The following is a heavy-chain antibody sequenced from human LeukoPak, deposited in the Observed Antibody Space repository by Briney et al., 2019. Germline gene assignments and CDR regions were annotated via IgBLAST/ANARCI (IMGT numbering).Heavy chain of an antibody. D-gene: IGHD1-26*01. V-gene: IGHV3-33*01. CDR1: GFTFSSYG. Sequence: GRSLRLSCAASGFTFSSYGMHWVRQAPGKGLEWVAVIWYDGSNKYYADSVKGRFTISRDNSKNTLYLQMNSLRAEDTAVYYCARPKGDGGSYYGEYGYFDYWGQGTLVAVSS. CDR3: ARPKGDGGSYYGEYGYFDY. J-gene: IGHJ4*02. CDR2: IWYDGSNK.